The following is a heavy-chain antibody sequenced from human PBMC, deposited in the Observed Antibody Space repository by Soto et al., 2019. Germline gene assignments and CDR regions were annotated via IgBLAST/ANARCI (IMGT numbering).Heavy chain of an antibody. CDR2: IYYSGST. V-gene: IGHV4-39*01. CDR1: GGSISSSSYY. J-gene: IGHJ6*01. Sequence: SETLSLTCTVSGGSISSSSYYWGWIRQPPGKGLEWIGSIYYSGSTYYNPSLKSRVTISVDTSKNQFSLKLSSVTAADTAVYYCARLGYCSSTSCYGTLDYYYYYGMDVWGQGTTVNVSS. D-gene: IGHD2-2*01. CDR3: ARLGYCSSTSCYGTLDYYYYYGMDV.